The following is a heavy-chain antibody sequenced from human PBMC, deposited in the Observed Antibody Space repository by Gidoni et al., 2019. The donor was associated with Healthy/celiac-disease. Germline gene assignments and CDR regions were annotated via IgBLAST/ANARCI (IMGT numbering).Heavy chain of an antibody. Sequence: QVQLPESGPGLVKPSQTLSLTCTVSGVSISSGCYYWRWIRQHPGKGLEWIVYIYYSGSTYYHPTLKSRVTIAEDTSKNQSSLKLSAVTAADTAVYYCARGNYLHEWYFYLWGRGTLVTVSS. CDR2: IYYSGST. D-gene: IGHD1-7*01. J-gene: IGHJ2*01. CDR3: ARGNYLHEWYFYL. V-gene: IGHV4-31*03. CDR1: GVSISSGCYY.